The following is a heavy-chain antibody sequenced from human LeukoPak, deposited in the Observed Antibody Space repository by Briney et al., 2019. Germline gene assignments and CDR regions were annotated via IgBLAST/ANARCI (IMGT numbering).Heavy chain of an antibody. CDR2: IYSGGST. Sequence: GGSLRLSCAASGFTFSSYGMHWVRQAPGKGLEWVSVIYSGGSTYYADSVKGRFTISRDNSKNTLYLQMNSLRAEDTAVYYCARDSGSYSYDYWGQGTLVTVSS. D-gene: IGHD1-26*01. V-gene: IGHV3-66*02. J-gene: IGHJ4*02. CDR1: GFTFSSYG. CDR3: ARDSGSYSYDY.